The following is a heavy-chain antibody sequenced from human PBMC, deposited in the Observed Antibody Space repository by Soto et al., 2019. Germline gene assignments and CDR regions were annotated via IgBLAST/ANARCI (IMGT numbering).Heavy chain of an antibody. CDR1: GYTFTGYY. D-gene: IGHD4-17*01. Sequence: ASVKVSCKXSGYTFTGYYMHWVRQAPGQGLEWMGWINPNSGGTNYAQKFQGRVTMTRDTSISTAYMELSRLRSDDTAVYYCARDRDYGDYEDAFDIWGQGTMVTV. V-gene: IGHV1-2*02. CDR2: INPNSGGT. CDR3: ARDRDYGDYEDAFDI. J-gene: IGHJ3*02.